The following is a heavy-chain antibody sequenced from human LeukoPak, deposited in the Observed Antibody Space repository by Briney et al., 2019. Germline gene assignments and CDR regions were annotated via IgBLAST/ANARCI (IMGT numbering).Heavy chain of an antibody. J-gene: IGHJ4*02. CDR1: GYTFTDNY. CDR2: INPNTGGT. CDR3: ARENSSGSHN. D-gene: IGHD6-19*01. Sequence: ASVKVSCKASGYTFTDNYIHWVRQAPGQGLEWMTWINPNTGGTNFAQIFQGRVTMTRDTSISTAYMELSSLRSEDTAVYYCARENSSGSHNWGQGTLVTVSS. V-gene: IGHV1-2*02.